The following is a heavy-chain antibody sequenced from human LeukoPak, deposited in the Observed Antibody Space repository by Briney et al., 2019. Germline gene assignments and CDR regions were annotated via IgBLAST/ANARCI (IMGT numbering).Heavy chain of an antibody. J-gene: IGHJ4*02. CDR1: GGTFTSYA. Sequence: SVKVSCKASGGTFTSYAISGVRQAPGQGLEWMGRIIPIFGTANYAQKFQGRVTITADKSTSTAYMELSSLRSEDTAVYYCARVSFCSSSSWYAGHDYWGQGTLVTVSS. V-gene: IGHV1-69*06. CDR2: IIPIFGTA. CDR3: ARVSFCSSSSWYAGHDY. D-gene: IGHD2-15*01.